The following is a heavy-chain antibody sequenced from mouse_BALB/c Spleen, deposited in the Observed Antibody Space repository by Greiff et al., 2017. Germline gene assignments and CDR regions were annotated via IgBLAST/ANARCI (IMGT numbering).Heavy chain of an antibody. CDR3: ARKPITTAFDY. V-gene: IGHV1S135*01. CDR2: IDPYNGGT. Sequence: EVKLVESGPELVKPGASVKVSCKASGYAFTSYNMYWVKQSHGKSLEWIGYIDPYNGGTSYNQKFKGKATLTVDKSSSTAYMHLNSLTSEDSAVYYCARKPITTAFDYWGQGTTLTVSS. CDR1: GYAFTSYN. J-gene: IGHJ2*01. D-gene: IGHD1-2*01.